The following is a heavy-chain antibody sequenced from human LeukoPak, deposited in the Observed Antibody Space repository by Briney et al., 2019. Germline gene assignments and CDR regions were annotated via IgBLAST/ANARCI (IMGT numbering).Heavy chain of an antibody. CDR1: GGSIGWDY. D-gene: IGHD3-22*01. Sequence: PSETLSLTCTVSGGSIGWDYWSWIRQSPGKGLEWIGRIYKSGSTNYNPPFRSQVTMSVDTSKNQFSLNVTSVTAADTAVYYCAREEYFQDSNGYSYYFHSWGQGSLVTVSS. CDR2: IYKSGST. CDR3: AREEYFQDSNGYSYYFHS. V-gene: IGHV4-4*07. J-gene: IGHJ4*02.